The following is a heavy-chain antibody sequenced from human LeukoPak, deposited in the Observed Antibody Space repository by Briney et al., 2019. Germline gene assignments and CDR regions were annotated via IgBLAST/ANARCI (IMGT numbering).Heavy chain of an antibody. V-gene: IGHV4-30-2*01. Sequence: PSETLSLTCAVSGGSISSGGYSWSWIRQPPGKGLEWIGYIYHSGSTYYNPSLKSRVTISVDRSKNQFSLKLSSVTAADTAVYYCARTGYSSSSLDWFDPWGQGTLVTVSS. J-gene: IGHJ5*02. CDR2: IYHSGST. CDR3: ARTGYSSSSLDWFDP. D-gene: IGHD6-6*01. CDR1: GGSISSGGYS.